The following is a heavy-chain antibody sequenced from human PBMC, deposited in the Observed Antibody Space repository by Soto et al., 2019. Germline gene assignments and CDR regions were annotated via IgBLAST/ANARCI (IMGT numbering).Heavy chain of an antibody. V-gene: IGHV4-39*01. CDR2: IYYSGNT. Sequence: PXATLSLTFTVSGGSVTSSNYYGGWIRQPPGKGLEWIGSIYYSGNTYYNPSLKSRVTISVDTSKNQFSLYLSSVTAADTAVYYCARNYDFWSAYRYYYYGMDVWGQRTTVTVSS. D-gene: IGHD3-3*01. CDR1: GGSVTSSNYY. CDR3: ARNYDFWSAYRYYYYGMDV. J-gene: IGHJ6*02.